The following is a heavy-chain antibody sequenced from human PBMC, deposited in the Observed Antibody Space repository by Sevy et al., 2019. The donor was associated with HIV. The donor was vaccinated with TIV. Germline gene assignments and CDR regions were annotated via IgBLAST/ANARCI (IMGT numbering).Heavy chain of an antibody. V-gene: IGHV1-69*06. CDR2: IIPIFGTA. Sequence: ASVKVSSKASGGTFSSYAISWVRQAPGQGLEWMGGIIPIFGTANYARKSKGRVTITAAKSTSTAYMELSSLRSEDTAVYYCARGLLDYYDSSGYRDFDYWGQGTLVTVSS. CDR3: ARGLLDYYDSSGYRDFDY. D-gene: IGHD3-22*01. J-gene: IGHJ4*02. CDR1: GGTFSSYA.